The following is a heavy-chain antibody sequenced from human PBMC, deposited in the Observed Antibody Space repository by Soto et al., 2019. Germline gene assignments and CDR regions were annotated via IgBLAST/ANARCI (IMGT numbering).Heavy chain of an antibody. D-gene: IGHD3-16*02. CDR3: SRDGLLFSGPYRPSRFDY. J-gene: IGHJ4*02. Sequence: DVQLVESGGGWVQPGRSLRLSCAASGFKFSDYWMSWVRQAPGKGLEWVGNIKHDTSEAHYADSVKGRFTITRDNIKKFLFLQIRDLRADDTASYYCSRDGLLFSGPYRPSRFDYWRLGALVTVSS. CDR1: GFKFSDYW. CDR2: IKHDTSEA. V-gene: IGHV3-7*03.